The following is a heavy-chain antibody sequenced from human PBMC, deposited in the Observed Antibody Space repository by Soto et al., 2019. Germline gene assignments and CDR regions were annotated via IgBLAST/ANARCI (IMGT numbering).Heavy chain of an antibody. J-gene: IGHJ6*02. V-gene: IGHV1-18*01. CDR1: GYTFTSYG. Sequence: GASVKVSCKASGYTFTSYGINWVRQAPGQGLEWMGWISAYNGNTNYAQKLQGRVTMTTDTSTSTAYMDLRSLRSDDTAVYYCARIRCSGGSCYVYDMDVWGQGTTVTVS. CDR2: ISAYNGNT. CDR3: ARIRCSGGSCYVYDMDV. D-gene: IGHD2-15*01.